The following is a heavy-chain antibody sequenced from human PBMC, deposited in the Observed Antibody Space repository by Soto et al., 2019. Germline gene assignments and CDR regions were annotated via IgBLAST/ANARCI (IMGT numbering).Heavy chain of an antibody. CDR1: GGSISSYY. CDR3: ASQTAMNPGCYYYYYMDV. J-gene: IGHJ6*03. V-gene: IGHV4-59*01. CDR2: IYYSGST. Sequence: SETLSLTCTVSGGSISSYYWSWIRQPPGKGLEWIGYIYYSGSTNYNPSLKNGVTISVDRSKNQFSLQLRSVTAADTAVYYCASQTAMNPGCYYYYYMDVWGKGTTVTVSS. D-gene: IGHD5-18*01.